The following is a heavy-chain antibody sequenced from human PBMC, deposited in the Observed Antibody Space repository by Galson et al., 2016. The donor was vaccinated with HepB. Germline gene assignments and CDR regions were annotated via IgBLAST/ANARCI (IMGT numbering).Heavy chain of an antibody. CDR1: GLIFNNAW. Sequence: SLRLSCAASGLIFNNAWMSWVRQAPGKGLEWVGRIKRKSDGGTTYYAAPVKGRFTISRDDSKNMLYLQMKSLKPDDTAVYYCTTDRIVVVITTSYYYGMDVWGRGTTVTVPS. D-gene: IGHD3-22*01. J-gene: IGHJ6*02. CDR2: IKRKSDGGTT. CDR3: TTDRIVVVITTSYYYGMDV. V-gene: IGHV3-15*05.